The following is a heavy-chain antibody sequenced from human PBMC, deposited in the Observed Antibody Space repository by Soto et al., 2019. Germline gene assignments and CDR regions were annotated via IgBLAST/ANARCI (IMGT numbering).Heavy chain of an antibody. D-gene: IGHD5-12*01. Sequence: QVQLVQSGAEEKKPGASVKGSCKASGYTFTNYAMHWVRQAPGQRLEWMGWINAGNGNTKYSQKFQGRVTITRDTSASTAYMELSSLSSEDTAVYYCARVSGYYLPDYWGQGTLVTVSS. CDR1: GYTFTNYA. J-gene: IGHJ4*02. CDR3: ARVSGYYLPDY. CDR2: INAGNGNT. V-gene: IGHV1-3*05.